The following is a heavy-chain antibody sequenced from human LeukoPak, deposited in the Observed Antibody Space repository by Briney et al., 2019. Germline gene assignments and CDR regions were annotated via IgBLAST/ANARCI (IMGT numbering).Heavy chain of an antibody. J-gene: IGHJ4*02. CDR1: GFTFSSYW. CDR2: IKQDGSEK. D-gene: IGHD1-14*01. CDR3: ARVRNGDRGLGYFDY. Sequence: GGSLRLSCAASGFTFSSYWMSWVRQAPGKGLEWVANIKQDGSEKYYVDSVKGRFTISRDNAKNSLYLQMNSLRAEDTAVYYCARVRNGDRGLGYFDYWGQGTLVTVSS. V-gene: IGHV3-7*01.